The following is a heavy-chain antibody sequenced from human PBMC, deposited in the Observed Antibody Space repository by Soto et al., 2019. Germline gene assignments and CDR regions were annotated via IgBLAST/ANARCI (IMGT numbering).Heavy chain of an antibody. J-gene: IGHJ6*02. Sequence: GGSLRLSCAASGFTSDHYAIHWVRQAPGKGLEWVSGISWNSDTIEYADSVKGRFTVSRDNAKNSLYLQMNSLGAEDTAVYYCAKDLPNVDTLSYGMDVWGQGTTVTVSS. D-gene: IGHD5-18*01. CDR2: ISWNSDTI. V-gene: IGHV3-9*02. CDR3: AKDLPNVDTLSYGMDV. CDR1: GFTSDHYA.